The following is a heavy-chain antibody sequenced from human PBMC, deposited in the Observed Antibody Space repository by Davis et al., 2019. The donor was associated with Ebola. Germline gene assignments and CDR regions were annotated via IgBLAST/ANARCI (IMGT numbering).Heavy chain of an antibody. J-gene: IGHJ4*02. V-gene: IGHV3-30*18. CDR2: ISYDGTKR. Sequence: GESLKISCAASGFTVSSNYMSWVRQAPGKGLEWVALISYDGTKRYYADSVKGRFTISRDNSKNTLYLQMNSLRAEDTAVYYCAKTAYGYYFDYWGQGTLVTVSS. CDR3: AKTAYGYYFDY. D-gene: IGHD4-17*01. CDR1: GFTVSSNY.